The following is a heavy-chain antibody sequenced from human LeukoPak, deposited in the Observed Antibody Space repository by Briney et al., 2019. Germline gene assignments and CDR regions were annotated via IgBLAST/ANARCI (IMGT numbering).Heavy chain of an antibody. Sequence: GASVKVSFKSSGYTFTIYDVNWVRQATGQGLEWMGWMNPDSGNKGYAQKFQGRLTISWDTSITTAYMELSNLRSEDTAVYYCARGHLGHNWFDPWGQGTLVTVSS. CDR3: ARGHLGHNWFDP. CDR1: GYTFTIYD. D-gene: IGHD3-16*01. J-gene: IGHJ5*02. V-gene: IGHV1-8*03. CDR2: MNPDSGNK.